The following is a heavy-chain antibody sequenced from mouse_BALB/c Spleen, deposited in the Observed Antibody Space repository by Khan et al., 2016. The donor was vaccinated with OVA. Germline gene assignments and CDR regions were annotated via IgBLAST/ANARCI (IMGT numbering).Heavy chain of an antibody. CDR3: VRGGAYHMNDGWVAY. CDR2: INPSNGYT. J-gene: IGHJ3*01. Sequence: QVQLQQSGAELARPGASVKMSCKASGYTFTSYTIHWIKKRPGQGLEWIGYINPSNGYTNYNQKFKDKATLTTDKSSTTAYLQLSSLTSDDSAVYNWVRGGAYHMNDGWVAYWGQGTLVTVSA. V-gene: IGHV1-4*01. D-gene: IGHD2-14*01. CDR1: GYTFTSYT.